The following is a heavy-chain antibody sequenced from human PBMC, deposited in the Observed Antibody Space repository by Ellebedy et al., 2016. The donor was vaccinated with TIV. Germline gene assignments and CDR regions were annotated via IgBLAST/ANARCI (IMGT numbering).Heavy chain of an antibody. CDR2: ISSSGTTI. Sequence: GGSLRLSXAASGFTFSDYYMSWIRQAPGKGLEWLSYISSSGTTIYYADSVKGRFTISRDNAKNTLYLQMDSLRAEDAAVYYCARANWAGHSYGRFFDYWGQGTLFTVSS. D-gene: IGHD5-18*01. CDR3: ARANWAGHSYGRFFDY. V-gene: IGHV3-11*01. J-gene: IGHJ4*02. CDR1: GFTFSDYY.